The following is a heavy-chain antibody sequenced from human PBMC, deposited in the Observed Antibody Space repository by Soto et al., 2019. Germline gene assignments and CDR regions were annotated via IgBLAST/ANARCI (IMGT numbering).Heavy chain of an antibody. Sequence: GGSLRLSCAASGFTFSSYAMSWVRQAPGKGLEWVSAISGSGGSTYYADSVKGRLTISRDNSKNTLYLQMNSLRAEDTAVYYCATPGKEAAAGHFDYWGQGTLVTVSS. CDR2: ISGSGGST. CDR3: ATPGKEAAAGHFDY. CDR1: GFTFSSYA. D-gene: IGHD6-13*01. J-gene: IGHJ4*02. V-gene: IGHV3-23*01.